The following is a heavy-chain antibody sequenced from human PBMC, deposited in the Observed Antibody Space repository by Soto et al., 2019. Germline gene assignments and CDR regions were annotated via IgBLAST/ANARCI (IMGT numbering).Heavy chain of an antibody. Sequence: SGPTLVNSTQTLTQTFTFSGYSLSTSRMCVSWIRQPPGKALEWLARIDWDDDKYYSTSLKTRLTISKDTSKNQVVLTMTNMDPVDTATYYCARIPAVAGTYYYYGMDVWGQGT. D-gene: IGHD6-19*01. CDR1: GYSLSTSRMC. CDR2: IDWDDDK. V-gene: IGHV2-70*11. CDR3: ARIPAVAGTYYYYGMDV. J-gene: IGHJ6*02.